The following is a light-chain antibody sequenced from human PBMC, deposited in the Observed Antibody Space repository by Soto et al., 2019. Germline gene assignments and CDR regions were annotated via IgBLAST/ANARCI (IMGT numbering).Light chain of an antibody. J-gene: IGKJ2*01. CDR3: QQRSNWMYT. CDR1: QSVGSS. V-gene: IGKV3-11*01. CDR2: DTS. Sequence: EIVLTQSPATLSLSPGERATLSCRASQSVGSSLAWYQQKPGQAPRLLIYDTSNRATGVPARFSGSGSGTDFTLTISSLEPEDSALYYCQQRSNWMYTFGQGTKLEIK.